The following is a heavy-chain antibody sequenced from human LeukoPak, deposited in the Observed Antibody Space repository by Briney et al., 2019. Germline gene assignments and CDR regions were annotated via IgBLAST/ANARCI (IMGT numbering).Heavy chain of an antibody. D-gene: IGHD5-12*01. CDR3: ARDRPRGYSGYDLEY. V-gene: IGHV3-30*04. J-gene: IGHJ4*02. CDR1: GFTFSSYT. CDR2: TSSNGDNK. Sequence: GGSLRLSCAASGFTFSSYTMHWARQAPGKGLDWVAITSSNGDNKNYADSVKGRFTISRDNSKNRLYLHMNSLRPEDTAVYYCARDRPRGYSGYDLEYWGQGTLVTVSS.